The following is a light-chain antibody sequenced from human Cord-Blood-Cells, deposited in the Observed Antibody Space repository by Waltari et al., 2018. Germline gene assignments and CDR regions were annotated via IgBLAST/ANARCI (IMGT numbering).Light chain of an antibody. Sequence: QSVLTQPPSASGTPGQRVTFSCSGSSSNIGSNTVNCYQQLPGTAPKLLIYSNNQRPSGVPDRFSGSKSGTSASLAISGLQSEDEAEYYCAAWDDSLNGVVFGGGTKLTVL. CDR2: SNN. V-gene: IGLV1-44*01. CDR1: SSNIGSNT. CDR3: AAWDDSLNGVV. J-gene: IGLJ2*01.